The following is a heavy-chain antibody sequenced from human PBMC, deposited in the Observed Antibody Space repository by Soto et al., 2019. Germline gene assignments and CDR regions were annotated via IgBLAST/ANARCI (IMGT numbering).Heavy chain of an antibody. CDR3: ARGVVVVAAAMFRYFDL. V-gene: IGHV1-18*01. CDR2: ISTNTGNT. D-gene: IGHD2-2*01. J-gene: IGHJ2*01. Sequence: QVQLVQSGTEVKKPGASVKVSRRASGYTFTGYGISWVRQAPGQGLEWMGWISTNTGNTKYAQKLQGRVTMTKDTSTNSVFMELRSLRSDDTAVYYCARGVVVVAAAMFRYFDLWGRGTLVTVSS. CDR1: GYTFTGYG.